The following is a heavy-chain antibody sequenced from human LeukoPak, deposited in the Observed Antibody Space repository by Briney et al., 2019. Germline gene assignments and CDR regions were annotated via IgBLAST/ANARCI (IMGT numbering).Heavy chain of an antibody. D-gene: IGHD6-19*01. Sequence: GGSLRLSCAASGFTFSSYAMSWVRQAPGKGLEWVSAISGSGGSTYYADSVKGRFTISRDNSKNSLYLQMNSLRAEDTAVYYCARDSGWYSSYYYYYYMDVWGKGTTVTVSS. CDR1: GFTFSSYA. J-gene: IGHJ6*03. CDR3: ARDSGWYSSYYYYYYMDV. V-gene: IGHV3-23*01. CDR2: ISGSGGST.